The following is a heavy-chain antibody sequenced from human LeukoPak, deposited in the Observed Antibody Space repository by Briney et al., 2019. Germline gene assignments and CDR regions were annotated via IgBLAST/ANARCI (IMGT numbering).Heavy chain of an antibody. J-gene: IGHJ6*03. CDR2: IGGSGDRT. CDR3: AKAGRAGGGITMIRGVRSDYYYMDV. CDR1: GFFFSNYG. D-gene: IGHD3-10*01. Sequence: PGGSLRLSCEASGFFFSNYGMNWVRLTPGKGLEWVSGIGGSGDRTYYADSVKGRFTTSRDNSKNTMYLQMNSLRAEDTAVYHCAKAGRAGGGITMIRGVRSDYYYMDVWGKGTTVTISS. V-gene: IGHV3-23*01.